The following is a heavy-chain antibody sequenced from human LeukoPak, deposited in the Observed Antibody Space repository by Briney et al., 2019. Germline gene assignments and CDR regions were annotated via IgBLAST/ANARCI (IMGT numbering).Heavy chain of an antibody. Sequence: SETLSLTCTVSGVSISTKDHYWTWIRQPPGKGLEWIGYIYYTGHTSYHPSLRSRVSMSLHTSKNQFSLNVNSVTAADTAVYYCARHAGADSSSWYYFDYWGQGTLVTVSS. CDR3: ARHAGADSSSWYYFDY. D-gene: IGHD6-13*01. J-gene: IGHJ4*02. CDR2: IYYTGHT. V-gene: IGHV4-30-4*01. CDR1: GVSISTKDHY.